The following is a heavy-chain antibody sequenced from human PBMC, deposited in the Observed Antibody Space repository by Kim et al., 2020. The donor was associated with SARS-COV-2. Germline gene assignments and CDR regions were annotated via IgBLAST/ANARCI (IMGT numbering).Heavy chain of an antibody. CDR2: T. V-gene: IGHV4-4*02. Sequence: TNYNPSLKSRVTISVDKSKNQFSLKLSSVTAADTAVYYCARDRSARFDYWGQGTLVTVSS. CDR3: ARDRSARFDY. J-gene: IGHJ4*02.